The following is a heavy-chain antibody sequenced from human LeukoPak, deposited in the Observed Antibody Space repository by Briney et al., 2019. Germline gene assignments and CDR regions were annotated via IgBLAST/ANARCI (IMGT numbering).Heavy chain of an antibody. CDR1: GYTFTGYY. CDR3: ARDLRGPYYYDSSGYYHNWFDP. CDR2: INPNSGGT. J-gene: IGHJ5*02. Sequence: GASVKVSCKASGYTFTGYYMHWVRQAPGQGLEWMGRINPNSGGTNYAQKFQGRVTMTRDTSSSRAYMELSRLRSDDTAVYYCARDLRGPYYYDSSGYYHNWFDPWGQGTLVTVSS. V-gene: IGHV1-2*06. D-gene: IGHD3-22*01.